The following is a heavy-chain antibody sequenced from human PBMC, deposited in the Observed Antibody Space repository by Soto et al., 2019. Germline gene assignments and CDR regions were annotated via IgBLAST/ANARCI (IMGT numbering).Heavy chain of an antibody. Sequence: QVQLVQSGAQVKQPGASVKVSCKSAGDTLTNYDVNWVRQATGQGLEWMGWMNPNNGKTGYAQQFQGRVTMTSNASIITATMELTSLISEYTAVYYCTRGYRGWSFTGFGDAFRSWGQGTKVTVSS. V-gene: IGHV1-8*02. CDR2: MNPNNGKT. CDR3: TRGYRGWSFTGFGDAFRS. J-gene: IGHJ3*01. D-gene: IGHD1-26*01. CDR1: GDTLTNYD.